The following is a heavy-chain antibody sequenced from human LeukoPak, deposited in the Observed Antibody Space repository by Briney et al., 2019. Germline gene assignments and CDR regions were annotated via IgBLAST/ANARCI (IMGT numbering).Heavy chain of an antibody. CDR2: IYTSGST. V-gene: IGHV4-4*09. CDR1: GGSISSYY. D-gene: IGHD5-24*01. J-gene: IGHJ5*02. Sequence: SETLSLTCTVSGGSISSYYWSWIRQPPGKGLEWIGYIYTSGSTNYNPSLKSRVTISVDTSKNQFSLKLSSVTAADTAVYYCASHSEWLQSPNWFDPWGQGTLVTVSS. CDR3: ASHSEWLQSPNWFDP.